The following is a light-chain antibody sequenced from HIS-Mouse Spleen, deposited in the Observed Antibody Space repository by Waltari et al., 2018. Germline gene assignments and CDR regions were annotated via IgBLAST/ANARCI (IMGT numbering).Light chain of an antibody. J-gene: IGLJ1*01. CDR1: SSNVGGYNY. V-gene: IGLV2-14*03. CDR3: SSYTSSSTLPYV. CDR2: DVS. Sequence: QSALTQPSSVSGSPGQSITISCTGTSSNVGGYNYSSWYQQHPGKAPRLRIYDVSNRPSGVSNRCSGSKSGNTASLTISGLQAEDEADYYCSSYTSSSTLPYVFGTGTKVTVL.